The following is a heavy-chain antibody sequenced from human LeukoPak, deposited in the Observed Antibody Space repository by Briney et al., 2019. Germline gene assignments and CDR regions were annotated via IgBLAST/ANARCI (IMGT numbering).Heavy chain of an antibody. J-gene: IGHJ4*02. V-gene: IGHV4-61*02. CDR3: ARQTVCSSTSCYRDFDY. CDR1: GGSISSGSYY. Sequence: SETLSLTCTVSGGSISSGSYYWSWIRQPAGKGLEWIGRIYTSGSTNYNPSLKSRVTISVDTSKNQFSLKLNSVTAADTAVYYCARQTVCSSTSCYRDFDYWGQGTPVTVSS. D-gene: IGHD2-2*01. CDR2: IYTSGST.